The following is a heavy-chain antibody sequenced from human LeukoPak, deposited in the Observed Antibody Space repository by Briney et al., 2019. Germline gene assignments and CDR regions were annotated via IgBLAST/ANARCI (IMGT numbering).Heavy chain of an antibody. CDR3: ARFVSSGPL. V-gene: IGHV3-30*02. CDR1: GFTISSYG. Sequence: GGSLRLSCAASGFTISSYGMHWVRQAPGKGLEWVAFIRYDGSNKYYADSVKGRFTISRDNSKNTLYLQMGSLRPEDMAVYYCARFVSSGPLWGQGTMVTVSS. D-gene: IGHD3-22*01. CDR2: IRYDGSNK. J-gene: IGHJ3*01.